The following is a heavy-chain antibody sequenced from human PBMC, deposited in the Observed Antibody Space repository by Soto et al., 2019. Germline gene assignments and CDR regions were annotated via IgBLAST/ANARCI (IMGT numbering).Heavy chain of an antibody. CDR3: ARELERVFDY. J-gene: IGHJ4*02. V-gene: IGHV3-30*04. D-gene: IGHD1-1*01. Sequence: PGWSLSLSCASCGLTFRSYAVHWVRQAPGKGLEWVAVIAYDGRNKYYADSVKGRFTISRDNSKNTLYLQMNSLRIEDTAVYYCARELERVFDYWGQGTLVTVSS. CDR1: GLTFRSYA. CDR2: IAYDGRNK.